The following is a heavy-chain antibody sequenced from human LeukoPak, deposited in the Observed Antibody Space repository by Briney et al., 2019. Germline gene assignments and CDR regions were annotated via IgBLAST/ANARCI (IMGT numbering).Heavy chain of an antibody. CDR1: GGSISSSNW. V-gene: IGHV4-4*02. CDR3: ARRYYGSGTNYFDY. CDR2: IYHSGST. J-gene: IGHJ4*02. D-gene: IGHD3-10*01. Sequence: PSGTLSLTCAVSGGSISSSNWWSWVRQPPGKGLEWIGEIYHSGSTTYNPSLKSRLTISVDKSKNQFSLNLSSVTAADTAVYYCARRYYGSGTNYFDYWGQGTLVTVSS.